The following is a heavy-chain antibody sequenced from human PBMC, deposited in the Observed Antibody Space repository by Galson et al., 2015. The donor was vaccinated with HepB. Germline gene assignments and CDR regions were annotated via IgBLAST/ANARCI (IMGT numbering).Heavy chain of an antibody. CDR1: GYTFTGYY. Sequence: SVKVSCKASGYTFTGYYMHWVRQAPGQGLEWMGRINPNSGGTNYAQKFQGRVTMTRDTSISTAYMELSRLRSDDTAVYYCARGPPSVTRPGVIRFDPWGQGTLVTVSS. J-gene: IGHJ5*02. CDR2: INPNSGGT. D-gene: IGHD4-17*01. CDR3: ARGPPSVTRPGVIRFDP. V-gene: IGHV1-2*06.